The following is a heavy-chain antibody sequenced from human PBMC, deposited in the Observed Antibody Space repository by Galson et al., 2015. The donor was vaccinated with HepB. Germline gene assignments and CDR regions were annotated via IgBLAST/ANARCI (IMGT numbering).Heavy chain of an antibody. J-gene: IGHJ6*03. CDR1: GYTFAGYY. V-gene: IGHV1-2*02. Sequence: SVKVSCKASGYTFAGYYLHWVRQAPGQGLEWMGWINPNNGGTNYAQKFQGRVTMTRDTSISTVYMELSRLRSDDTAVYYCARDANPRTIYYYYYYLDVRGKGTTVTVSS. CDR3: ARDANPRTIYYYYYYLDV. CDR2: INPNNGGT. D-gene: IGHD3-3*01.